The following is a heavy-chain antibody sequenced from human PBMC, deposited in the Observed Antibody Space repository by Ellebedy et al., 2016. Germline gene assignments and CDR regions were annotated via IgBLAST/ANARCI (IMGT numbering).Heavy chain of an antibody. CDR3: AREVVTWELLHSYFDY. CDR1: GGSISSSSYY. Sequence: SETLSLTXTVSGGSISSSSYYWGWIRQPPGKGLEWIGSIYYSGSTYYNPSLKSRVTISVDTSKNQFSLKLSSVTAADTAVYYCAREVVTWELLHSYFDYWGQGTLVTVSS. CDR2: IYYSGST. J-gene: IGHJ4*02. D-gene: IGHD1-26*01. V-gene: IGHV4-39*07.